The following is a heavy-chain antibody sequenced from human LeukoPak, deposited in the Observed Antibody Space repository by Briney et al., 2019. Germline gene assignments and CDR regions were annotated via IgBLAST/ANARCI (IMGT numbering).Heavy chain of an antibody. Sequence: GGSLRLSCAASGFTLSKYWMHWVRQAPGKGLEWVSAISGSGGSTYYADSVKGRFTISRDNSKNTLYLQMNSLRAEDTAVYARRATTERGHSYGLDTWGQGTLVTVSS. V-gene: IGHV3-23*01. J-gene: IGHJ5*02. CDR1: GFTLSKYW. D-gene: IGHD5-18*01. CDR2: ISGSGGST. CDR3: RATTERGHSYGLDT.